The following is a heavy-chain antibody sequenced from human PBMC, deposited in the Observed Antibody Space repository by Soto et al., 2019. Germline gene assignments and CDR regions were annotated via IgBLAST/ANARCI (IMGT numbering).Heavy chain of an antibody. CDR1: GFTFGSYG. D-gene: IGHD2-2*01. Sequence: EVQLLESGGGLVQPGGSLRLSCAASGFTFGSYGMTWVRQAPGKGLYWVSTISGSGGSTFYADSVKGRFAISRDNSKNTLYLQMNNLRAEDTAVYYCANRGAPYAWGQGTLVTVSS. V-gene: IGHV3-23*01. CDR2: ISGSGGST. J-gene: IGHJ5*02. CDR3: ANRGAPYA.